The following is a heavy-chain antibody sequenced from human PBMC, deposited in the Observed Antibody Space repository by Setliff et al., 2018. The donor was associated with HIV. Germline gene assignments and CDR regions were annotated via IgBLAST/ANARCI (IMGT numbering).Heavy chain of an antibody. D-gene: IGHD5-18*01. CDR3: ARASPLTHYYYMDAAMYDY. V-gene: IGHV4-4*07. J-gene: IGHJ4*02. CDR2: AYTGGST. CDR1: GVTISSHF. Sequence: PSETLSLTCSVSGVTISSHFWTWIRQPAGKGLEWIGRAYTGGSTNYNPSLKSRVSMSVDTSKNQFYLHLSSVTAADTAVYYCARASPLTHYYYMDAAMYDYWGQGTLVTVSS.